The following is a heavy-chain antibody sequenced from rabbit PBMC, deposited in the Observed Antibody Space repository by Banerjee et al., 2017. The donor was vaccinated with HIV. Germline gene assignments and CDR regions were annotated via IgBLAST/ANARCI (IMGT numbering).Heavy chain of an antibody. V-gene: IGHV1S40*01. CDR2: IYTGSGST. Sequence: QSLEESGGDLVKPGASLTLTCTASGFSFSSSYYMCWVRQAPGKGLEWIGCIYTGSGSTYYASWAKGRFTISKTSSTTVTLQMTSLTAADTATYFCARDLDTGYAGYGYAPYSYGMDLWGPGTLVTVS. CDR3: ARDLDTGYAGYGYAPYSYGMDL. CDR1: GFSFSSSYY. D-gene: IGHD6-1*01. J-gene: IGHJ6*01.